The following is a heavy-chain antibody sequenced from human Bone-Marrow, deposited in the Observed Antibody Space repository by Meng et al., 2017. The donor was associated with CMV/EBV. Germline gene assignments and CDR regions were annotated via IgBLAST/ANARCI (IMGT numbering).Heavy chain of an antibody. CDR2: VWPGDSEA. J-gene: IGHJ3*01. V-gene: IGHV5-51*01. CDR1: GFTFSSYS. D-gene: IGHD3-22*01. CDR3: AVVGSSGSREAFDL. Sequence: GGSLRLSCAASGFTFSSYSMNWVRQMPGKGLECMGIVWPGDSEARYSPSFQGQVTISAVRSTNSASISSAYLQWSSLKASDTAMYYCAVVGSSGSREAFDLWGQGTMVTVSS.